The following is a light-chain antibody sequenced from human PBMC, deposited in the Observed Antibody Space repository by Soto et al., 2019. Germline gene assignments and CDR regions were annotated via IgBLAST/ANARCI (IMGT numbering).Light chain of an antibody. J-gene: IGLJ1*01. CDR2: DVS. CDR1: SSNVAEYKY. CDR3: SAYTASIALCV. V-gene: IGLV2-14*03. Sequence: QCVLTHPAPVSGSPGQSITISCTETSSNVAEYKYVSWYQQHPGRAPKLIIYDVSNRPSGVSNRFSGSKSGSTASLTLSGLQAEDEADDYGSAYTASIALCVFGAGTKVTAL.